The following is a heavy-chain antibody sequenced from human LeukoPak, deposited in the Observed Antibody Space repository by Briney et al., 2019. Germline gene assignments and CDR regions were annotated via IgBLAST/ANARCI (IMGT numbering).Heavy chain of an antibody. D-gene: IGHD4-17*01. CDR1: GGSFSGYY. V-gene: IGHV4-34*01. Sequence: SETLSLTCAVYGGSFSGYYWSWIRQPPGKGLEWIGEINHSGSTNYNPSLKSRVTISVDTSKNQFSLKLSSVTAADTAVYYCARRHDYGGYLNWFDPWGQGTLVTVSS. J-gene: IGHJ5*02. CDR2: INHSGST. CDR3: ARRHDYGGYLNWFDP.